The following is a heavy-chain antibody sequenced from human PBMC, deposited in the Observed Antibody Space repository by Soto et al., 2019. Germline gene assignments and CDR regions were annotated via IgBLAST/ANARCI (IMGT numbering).Heavy chain of an antibody. J-gene: IGHJ6*02. Sequence: GGSLRLSCAASGFTFSDYYMSWIRQAPGKGLEWVSSITSSGSTTYYTDSVKGRFTIPRDNAKNSLYLQMNSLRAEDTAVYYCAKAPGADFYYYAMDVWGQGTTVTVSS. CDR1: GFTFSDYY. D-gene: IGHD7-27*01. CDR2: ITSSGSTT. CDR3: AKAPGADFYYYAMDV. V-gene: IGHV3-11*01.